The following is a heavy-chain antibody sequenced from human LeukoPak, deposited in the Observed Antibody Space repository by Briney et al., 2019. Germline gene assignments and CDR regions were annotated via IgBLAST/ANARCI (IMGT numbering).Heavy chain of an antibody. V-gene: IGHV3-30*02. CDR3: ARGIRIAVAGNIDY. Sequence: GGSLRLSCAASGFTFSSYGMHWVRQAPGKGLEWVAFIRYDGSNKYYADSVKGRFTISRDNSKNTLYLQMNSLRAEDTAVYYCARGIRIAVAGNIDYWGQRTLVTVSS. CDR2: IRYDGSNK. D-gene: IGHD6-19*01. J-gene: IGHJ4*02. CDR1: GFTFSSYG.